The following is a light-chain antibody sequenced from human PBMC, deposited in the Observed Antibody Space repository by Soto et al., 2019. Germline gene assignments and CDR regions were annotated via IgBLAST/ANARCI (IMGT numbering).Light chain of an antibody. CDR1: QSISSW. CDR3: QQYNSYPQYT. V-gene: IGKV1-5*01. CDR2: DAS. J-gene: IGKJ2*01. Sequence: DIQLTQSPSTLSASVGDRVTITCRASQSISSWLAWYQQKPGKAPKLLIYDASSLESGVPSRFSGSGSGTEFTLTISSLQPDDFATYYCQQYNSYPQYTFGQGTKVDIK.